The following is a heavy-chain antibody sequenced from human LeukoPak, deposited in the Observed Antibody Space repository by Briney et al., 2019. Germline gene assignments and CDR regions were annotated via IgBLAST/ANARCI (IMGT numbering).Heavy chain of an antibody. CDR3: ARDPGDWAYYFDY. CDR1: GYTFTGYY. J-gene: IGHJ4*02. D-gene: IGHD3/OR15-3a*01. Sequence: ASVKVSCKASGYTFTGYYMHWVRQAPGQGLEWMGWINPNSGGTNYAQKFQGRVTMTRDTSISTAYMELSSLRSDDTAVYYCARDPGDWAYYFDYWGQGTLVTVSS. V-gene: IGHV1-2*02. CDR2: INPNSGGT.